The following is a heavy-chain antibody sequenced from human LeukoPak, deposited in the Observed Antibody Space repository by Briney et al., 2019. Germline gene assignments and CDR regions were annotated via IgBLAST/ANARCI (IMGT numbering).Heavy chain of an antibody. CDR1: GFTVSSNY. Sequence: GGSLRLSCAASGFTVSSNYMSWVRQAPGKGLEWASVIYSGGSTYYADSVKGRFTISRDNSKNTLYLQMNSLRAEDTAVYYCAREVAAAGTFDPWGQGTLVTVSS. V-gene: IGHV3-66*01. J-gene: IGHJ5*02. CDR2: IYSGGST. D-gene: IGHD6-13*01. CDR3: AREVAAAGTFDP.